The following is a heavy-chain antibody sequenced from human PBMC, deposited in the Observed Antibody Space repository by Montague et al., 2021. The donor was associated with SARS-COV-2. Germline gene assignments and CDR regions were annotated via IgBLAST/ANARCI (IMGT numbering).Heavy chain of an antibody. D-gene: IGHD3-16*02. V-gene: IGHV3-48*03. Sequence: SLGLSCAASGFTFSNYDMNWVRQAPGKGPEWISYISTSAYTTSYAGSVKGRFTISRDNGKNSLYLQKNSLRVEDTAVYYCTRDYRSIVGDGLDIWGQGTKVTVSS. CDR2: ISTSAYTT. CDR1: GFTFSNYD. CDR3: TRDYRSIVGDGLDI. J-gene: IGHJ3*02.